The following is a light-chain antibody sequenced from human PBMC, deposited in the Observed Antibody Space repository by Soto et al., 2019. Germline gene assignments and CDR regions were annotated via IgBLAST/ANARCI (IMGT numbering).Light chain of an antibody. CDR2: KAS. CDR3: QQYNSYWT. V-gene: IGKV1-5*03. CDR1: QSISSW. Sequence: DIQMTQSPSTLSASVGDRVNITCRASQSISSWLAWYQQRPGKAPKLLIYKASTLQSGVPSRFSGSGSGTEFTLTFSSLQPDDFATYYCQQYNSYWTFGQGTKVDIK. J-gene: IGKJ1*01.